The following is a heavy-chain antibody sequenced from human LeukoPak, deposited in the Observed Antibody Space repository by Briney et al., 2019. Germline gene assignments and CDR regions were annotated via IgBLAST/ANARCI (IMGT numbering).Heavy chain of an antibody. CDR3: ASGPPDCYDSRGFDY. D-gene: IGHD3-22*01. CDR1: GYSFTSYW. CDR2: IYPGDSDT. Sequence: GESLKISCKGSGYSFTSYWIGWVRQMPGKGLEWMGIIYPGDSDTRYSPSFQGQVTISADKSISTAYLQWSSLKASDTAMYYCASGPPDCYDSRGFDYWGQGTLVTVSS. J-gene: IGHJ4*02. V-gene: IGHV5-51*01.